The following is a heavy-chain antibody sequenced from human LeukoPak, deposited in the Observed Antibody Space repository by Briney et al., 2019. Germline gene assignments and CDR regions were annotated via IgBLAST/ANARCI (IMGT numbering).Heavy chain of an antibody. CDR3: SRSLDY. Sequence: PGGSLRLSCAASGFPFSDYWMDWVRQAPGTGMEWVANINQDGRIQYYADSVRGRFIISRNNAKNSLYLQMYSLRAEDTAIYFCSRSLDYLGQGALVTVSS. V-gene: IGHV3-7*03. CDR2: INQDGRIQ. CDR1: GFPFSDYW. J-gene: IGHJ4*02.